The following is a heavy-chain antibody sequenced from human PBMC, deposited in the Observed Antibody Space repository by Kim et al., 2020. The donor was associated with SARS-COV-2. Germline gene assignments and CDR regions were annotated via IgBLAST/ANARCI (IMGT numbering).Heavy chain of an antibody. V-gene: IGHV3-30*18. CDR2: ISYDGSNK. Sequence: GGSLRLSCAASGFTFSSYGMHWVRQAPGKGLEWVAVISYDGSNKYYADSVKGRFTISRDNSKNTLYLQMNSLRAEDTAVYYCAKDTQVLWFGEWSVYYY. D-gene: IGHD3-10*01. J-gene: IGHJ6*01. CDR3: AKDTQVLWFGEWSVYYY. CDR1: GFTFSSYG.